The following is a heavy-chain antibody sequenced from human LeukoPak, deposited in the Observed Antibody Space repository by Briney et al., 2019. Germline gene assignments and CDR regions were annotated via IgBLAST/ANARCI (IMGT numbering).Heavy chain of an antibody. Sequence: ASVKVSCKASGYTFTSYGISWLRQAPGQGLEWMGWISAYNGNTNYAQKLQGRVTMTTDTSTSTAYMELRSLRSDDTAVYYCARTYCSSTSCYTNWFDSWGQGTLVTVSS. CDR3: ARTYCSSTSCYTNWFDS. D-gene: IGHD2-2*02. V-gene: IGHV1-18*01. CDR2: ISAYNGNT. CDR1: GYTFTSYG. J-gene: IGHJ5*01.